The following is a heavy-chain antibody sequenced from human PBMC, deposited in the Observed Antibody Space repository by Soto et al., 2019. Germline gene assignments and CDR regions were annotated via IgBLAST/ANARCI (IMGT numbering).Heavy chain of an antibody. V-gene: IGHV1-46*01. D-gene: IGHD5-18*01. J-gene: IGHJ6*02. CDR1: GYTFTSYY. CDR2: INPSGGST. CDR3: ARDMRRDTAMVTGYYYGMDV. Sequence: ASVKVSCKASGYTFTSYYMHWVRQAPGQGLEWMGIINPSGGSTSYAQKFQGRVTMTRDTSTSTVYIELSSLRSEDTAVYYCARDMRRDTAMVTGYYYGMDVWAQGTKVTVSS.